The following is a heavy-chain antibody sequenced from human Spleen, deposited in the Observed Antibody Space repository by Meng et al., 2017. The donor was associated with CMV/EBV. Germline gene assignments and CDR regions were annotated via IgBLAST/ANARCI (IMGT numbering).Heavy chain of an antibody. J-gene: IGHJ4*02. CDR3: ARLLVESCGGDCHRYYFDF. CDR1: GYSFSSYW. CDR2: VYPDDSDT. V-gene: IGHV5-51*01. Sequence: GESLKISCQGSGYSFSSYWIGWVRQMPGEGLEWMGIVYPDDSDTKYSPSFQGQVTISADKSIPTVYLQWSSLKASDTAMYYCARLLVESCGGDCHRYYFDFWGQGTLVTVSS. D-gene: IGHD2-21*01.